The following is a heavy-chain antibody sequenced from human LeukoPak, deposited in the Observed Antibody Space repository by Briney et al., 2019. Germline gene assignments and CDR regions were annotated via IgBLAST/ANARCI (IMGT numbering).Heavy chain of an antibody. V-gene: IGHV4-4*07. Sequence: KSLNTNYNPSLKSRVTMSVDTSKNQFSLKMSSVTAADTAVYYCARDGFQSEYSSSSDWFDPWSQGTLVTVSS. CDR2: KSLNT. D-gene: IGHD6-6*01. CDR3: ARDGFQSEYSSSSDWFDP. J-gene: IGHJ5*02.